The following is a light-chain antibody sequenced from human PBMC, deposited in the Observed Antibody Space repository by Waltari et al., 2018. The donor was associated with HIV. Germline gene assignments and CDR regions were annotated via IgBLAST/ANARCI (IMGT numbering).Light chain of an antibody. CDR3: SSYTSSSTLYVV. Sequence: QSALTQPASVSGSPGQSITISCTGTRSDVGGYNYVSRSQQHPGKAPKLMIYDVSYRPSGVSNRFSGSKSGNTASLTISGLQAEDEADYYCSSYTSSSTLYVVFGGGTKLTVL. J-gene: IGLJ2*01. CDR2: DVS. CDR1: RSDVGGYNY. V-gene: IGLV2-14*01.